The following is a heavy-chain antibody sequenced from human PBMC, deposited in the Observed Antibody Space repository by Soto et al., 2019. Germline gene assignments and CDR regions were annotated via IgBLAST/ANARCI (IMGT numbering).Heavy chain of an antibody. Sequence: PSETLSLTCTVSGGSISSGGYYWSWIRQHPGKGLEWIGYIYYSGSTYYNPSLKSRVTISVDTSKNQFSLKLSSVTAADTAVYYCARTRTESTLLYFDYWGQGTLVTVSS. D-gene: IGHD2-21*01. J-gene: IGHJ4*02. V-gene: IGHV4-31*03. CDR2: IYYSGST. CDR3: ARTRTESTLLYFDY. CDR1: GGSISSGGYY.